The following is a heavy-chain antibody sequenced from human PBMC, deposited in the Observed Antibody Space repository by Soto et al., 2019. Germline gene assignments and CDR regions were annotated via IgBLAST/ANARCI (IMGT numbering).Heavy chain of an antibody. CDR1: GGSLSGYY. CDR2: VKDGGHT. J-gene: IGHJ4*02. Sequence: QVQLQQWGAGLLKPSETLSLNCAVTGGSLSGYYWSWIRQPPGKGLEWIGEVKDGGHTNYSPSLRGXXNXAXXTSNHQFSLTLNSVTAAATGVYYRARGQEGVVAPHWAQGSLVTVSS. CDR3: ARGQEGVVAPH. D-gene: IGHD5-12*01. V-gene: IGHV4-34*01.